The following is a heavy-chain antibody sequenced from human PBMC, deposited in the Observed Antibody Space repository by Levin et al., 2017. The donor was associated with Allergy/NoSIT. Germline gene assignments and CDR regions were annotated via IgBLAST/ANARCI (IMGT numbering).Heavy chain of an antibody. Sequence: GGSLRLSCAASGFTVSSNYMSWVRQAPGKGLEWVSVIYAGGNTYYADSVKGRFTVSRDNSKNMLYLQMNSLRAEDTAVYYCAREGLGWGDHYFDYWGQGTLVTVSS. CDR2: IYAGGNT. D-gene: IGHD6-19*01. V-gene: IGHV3-53*01. CDR1: GFTVSSNY. CDR3: AREGLGWGDHYFDY. J-gene: IGHJ4*02.